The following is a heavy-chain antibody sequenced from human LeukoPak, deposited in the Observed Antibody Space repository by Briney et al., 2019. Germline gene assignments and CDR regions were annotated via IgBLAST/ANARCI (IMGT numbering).Heavy chain of an antibody. J-gene: IGHJ5*02. CDR3: ARDRGSSGFLNWFDP. D-gene: IGHD6-19*01. V-gene: IGHV3-7*01. Sequence: GGSLRLSCAASGFTFSSYWMSWVRQAPGKGLEWVANIKQDGSEKYYVDSVKGRFTISRDNAKNSLYLQMNSLRAEDTAVYYCARDRGSSGFLNWFDPWGQGTLVTVSS. CDR1: GFTFSSYW. CDR2: IKQDGSEK.